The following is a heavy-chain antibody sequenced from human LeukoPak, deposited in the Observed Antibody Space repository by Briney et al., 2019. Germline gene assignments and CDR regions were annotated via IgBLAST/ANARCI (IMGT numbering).Heavy chain of an antibody. CDR1: GFTFRNYV. J-gene: IGHJ4*02. D-gene: IGHD3-10*01. CDR2: TSSDLNVK. V-gene: IGHV3-30-3*01. Sequence: GGSLRLSCAASGFTFRNYVIHWVRQAPGKGLEWVAVTSSDLNVKLYADSVKGRFSISRDNSRSTLYLQMSSLGPEDTAIYYCAREGYYGSGSPPSLYFDYWGQGTLVTVSS. CDR3: AREGYYGSGSPPSLYFDY.